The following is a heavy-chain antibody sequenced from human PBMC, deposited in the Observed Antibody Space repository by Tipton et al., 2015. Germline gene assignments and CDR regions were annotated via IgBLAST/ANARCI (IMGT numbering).Heavy chain of an antibody. CDR2: INTINGDT. CDR1: GYTFTDYF. Sequence: QSGPEVKKPGASVKVSCKASGYTFTDYFMHWVRQAPGQGLEWMGWINTINGDTNYAQKFQDRVTMTRDTSITTAYMELGSLRSDDTAVYNCTRGGYDYSPMDYWSQGALVIVSS. V-gene: IGHV1-2*02. J-gene: IGHJ4*02. D-gene: IGHD5-12*01. CDR3: TRGGYDYSPMDY.